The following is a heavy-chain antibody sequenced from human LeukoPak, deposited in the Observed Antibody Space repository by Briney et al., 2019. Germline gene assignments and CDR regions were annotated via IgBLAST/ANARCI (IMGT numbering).Heavy chain of an antibody. CDR1: GFTFSTYS. V-gene: IGHV3-21*01. CDR2: ISSSSSFI. CDR3: ARGGAVAGTGAYYFDY. J-gene: IGHJ4*02. D-gene: IGHD6-19*01. Sequence: GGSLRLSCAASGFTFSTYSMNWVRQAPGKGLEWVSSISSSSSFIYYADSVKGRFTISRDNAKNSVYLQMNSLRAEDTAVYYCARGGAVAGTGAYYFDYWGQGTLVTVSS.